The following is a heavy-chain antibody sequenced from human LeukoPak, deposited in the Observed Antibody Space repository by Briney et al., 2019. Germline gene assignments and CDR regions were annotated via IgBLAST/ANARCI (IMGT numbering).Heavy chain of an antibody. Sequence: GALRLSCTASGFAFSSYWMFWVRQAPGKGLVWVSQINTEGASTTYGDPAKGRFTTSRDNAKNTLYLQMNSPRVEDTAVYYCARGTATTAGIDFWGQGTLVTASS. D-gene: IGHD1/OR15-1a*01. CDR2: INTEGAST. CDR1: GFAFSSYW. V-gene: IGHV3-74*01. CDR3: ARGTATTAGIDF. J-gene: IGHJ4*02.